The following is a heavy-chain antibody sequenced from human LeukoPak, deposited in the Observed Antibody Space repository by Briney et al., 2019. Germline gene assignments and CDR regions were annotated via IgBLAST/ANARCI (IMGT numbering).Heavy chain of an antibody. D-gene: IGHD6-19*01. J-gene: IGHJ5*02. Sequence: GGSLRLSCAASGFTFDDYGMSWVRQAPGKGLEWVSGINWNGGSTGYADSVKGRFTISRDNAKNTLYLQMNSLRAEDTAVYYCAKDPYSSGRNWFDPWGQGTLVTVSS. CDR2: INWNGGST. V-gene: IGHV3-20*04. CDR3: AKDPYSSGRNWFDP. CDR1: GFTFDDYG.